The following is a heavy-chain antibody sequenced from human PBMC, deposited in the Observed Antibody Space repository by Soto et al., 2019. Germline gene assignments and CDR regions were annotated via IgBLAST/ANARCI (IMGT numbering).Heavy chain of an antibody. CDR1: GFTFSSYS. Sequence: EVQLVESGGGLVKPGGSLRLSCAASGFTFSSYSMNWVRQAPGKGLEWVSSISSSSSYIYYAASVKGRFTISRDNAKNSLYLPMNSLRSEDTAVYYCARGPAVAGPRIPYFDYWGQGTLVTVSS. J-gene: IGHJ4*02. V-gene: IGHV3-21*01. D-gene: IGHD6-19*01. CDR2: ISSSSSYI. CDR3: ARGPAVAGPRIPYFDY.